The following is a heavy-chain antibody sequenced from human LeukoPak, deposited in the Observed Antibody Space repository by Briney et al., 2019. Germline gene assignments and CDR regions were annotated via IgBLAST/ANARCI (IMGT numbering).Heavy chain of an antibody. V-gene: IGHV1-46*01. Sequence: ASVKVSCKASGYTFTSYYMHWVRQAPGQGLEWMGIINPSGGSTSYAQKFQGRVTMTRDTSTSTVYMERSSLRSEDPAVYYCASCAYYYYGMDVWGQGTTVTVSS. CDR3: ASCAYYYYGMDV. J-gene: IGHJ6*02. CDR2: INPSGGST. CDR1: GYTFTSYY.